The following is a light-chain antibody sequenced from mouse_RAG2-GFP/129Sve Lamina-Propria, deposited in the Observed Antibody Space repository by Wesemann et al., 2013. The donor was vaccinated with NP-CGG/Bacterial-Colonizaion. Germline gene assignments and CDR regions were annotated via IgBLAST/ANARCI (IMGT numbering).Light chain of an antibody. J-gene: IGKJ1*01. CDR1: QNVGTN. CDR2: SAS. CDR3: QQYYSYPWT. V-gene: IGKV6-13*01. Sequence: DIVMTQSQKFMSTSVGDRVSVTCKASQNVGTNVAWYQQKPGQSPKLLIYSASNRYTGVPDRFTGSGSGTDFTLTISSVKAEDLAVYYCQQYYSYPWTFGGGTKLEIK.